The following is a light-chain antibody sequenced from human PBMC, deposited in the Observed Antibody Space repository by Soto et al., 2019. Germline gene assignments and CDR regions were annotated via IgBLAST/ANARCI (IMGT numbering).Light chain of an antibody. CDR1: HNIVTY. J-gene: IGKJ2*01. CDR3: LQSHSTPPT. CDR2: EAS. V-gene: IGKV1-39*01. Sequence: DIHMAQSPPSLYASVGDRVTITCRASHNIVTYLNWYQPKAGKAPSLLIYEASHLQSGVPFSFFGSGSGTDFTLTIDKLQHEDSATYYCLQSHSTPPTFGPWTKLEIK.